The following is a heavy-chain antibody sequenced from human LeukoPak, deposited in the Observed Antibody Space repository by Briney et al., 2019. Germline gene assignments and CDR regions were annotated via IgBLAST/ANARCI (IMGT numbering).Heavy chain of an antibody. D-gene: IGHD3-3*01. V-gene: IGHV1-69*05. J-gene: IGHJ4*02. Sequence: SVKVSCKASGGTFSSYAISWVRQAPGQGLEWMGGIIPIFGTANYAQKFQGRVTITTDESTSTAYMELSSLRSEDTAVYYCAIELEWLLSKYYFDYWGQGTLVTVSS. CDR1: GGTFSSYA. CDR3: AIELEWLLSKYYFDY. CDR2: IIPIFGTA.